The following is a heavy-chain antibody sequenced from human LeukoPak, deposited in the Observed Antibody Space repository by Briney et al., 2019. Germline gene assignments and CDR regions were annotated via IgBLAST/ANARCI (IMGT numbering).Heavy chain of an antibody. CDR3: AKGSSSSRPYYFDY. V-gene: IGHV3-23*01. CDR2: ITSGGGNT. CDR1: GFTFTDAW. Sequence: GGSLRLSCAASGFTFTDAWMSWVRQAPGKGLDWVSAITSGGGNTYHADTVQGRFTISRDNSKNTLYLQMSSLRAEDTAIYYCAKGSSSSRPYYFDYWGQGILVTVSP. D-gene: IGHD6-6*01. J-gene: IGHJ4*02.